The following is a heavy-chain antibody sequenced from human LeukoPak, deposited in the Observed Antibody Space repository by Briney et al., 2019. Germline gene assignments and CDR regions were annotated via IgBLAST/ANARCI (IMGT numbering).Heavy chain of an antibody. D-gene: IGHD4/OR15-4a*01. J-gene: IGHJ4*02. Sequence: GGSLRLSCTVSGFTVSSNSMSWVRQAPGKGLEWVSFIYNDNTHYSDSVKGRFTISRDNSKNTLYLQMNSLRAEDTAVYYCARRAGAYSHPYDYWGQGTLVTVSS. CDR1: GFTVSSNS. V-gene: IGHV3-53*01. CDR3: ARRAGAYSHPYDY. CDR2: IYNDNT.